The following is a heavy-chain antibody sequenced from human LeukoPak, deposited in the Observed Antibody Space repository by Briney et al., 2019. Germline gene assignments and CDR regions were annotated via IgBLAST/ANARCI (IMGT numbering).Heavy chain of an antibody. CDR3: ARENHDGSGSSVGNLFDP. V-gene: IGHV4-59*01. J-gene: IGHJ5*02. CDR2: IYYSGST. D-gene: IGHD3-10*01. CDR1: GDSITYFY. Sequence: SETLSLTCSVSGDSITYFYWSWIRQAAGKGLEWIGYIYYSGSTNYNPSLKSRVTISVDTSKNQFSLKLSSVTAADTAVYYCARENHDGSGSSVGNLFDPWGQGTLVTVSS.